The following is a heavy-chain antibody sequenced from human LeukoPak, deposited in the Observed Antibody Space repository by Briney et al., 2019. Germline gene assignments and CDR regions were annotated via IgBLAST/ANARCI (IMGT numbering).Heavy chain of an antibody. CDR3: ARDLSQPLRYFDWLSPNWFDP. D-gene: IGHD3-9*01. V-gene: IGHV3-48*04. CDR2: ISSSSSTI. J-gene: IGHJ5*02. Sequence: GGSLRVSCAASGFTFSSYSMNWVRQAPGKGLEWVSYISSSSSTIYYADSVKGRFTISRDNAKNSLYLQMNSLRAEDTAVYYCARDLSQPLRYFDWLSPNWFDPWGQGTLVTVSS. CDR1: GFTFSSYS.